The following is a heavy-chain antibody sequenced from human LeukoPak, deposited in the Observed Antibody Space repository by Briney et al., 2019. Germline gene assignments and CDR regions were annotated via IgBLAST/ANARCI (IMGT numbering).Heavy chain of an antibody. CDR3: AKGGSEVGGFYYYYGMDV. Sequence: GGSLRLSCAASGFTFSSYAMSWVRQAPGKGLEWVSAISGSGGSTYYADSVKGRFTISRDNSKNTLYLQMNSLRAEDTAVYYCAKGGSEVGGFYYYYGMDVWGQGTTVTVSS. V-gene: IGHV3-23*01. J-gene: IGHJ6*02. D-gene: IGHD1-26*01. CDR1: GFTFSSYA. CDR2: ISGSGGST.